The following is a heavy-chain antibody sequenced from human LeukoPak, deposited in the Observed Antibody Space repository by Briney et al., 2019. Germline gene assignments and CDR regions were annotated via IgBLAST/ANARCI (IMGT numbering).Heavy chain of an antibody. CDR2: IFYSGST. J-gene: IGHJ4*02. CDR3: ARDPRAQYSSSWGVFDL. V-gene: IGHV4-61*01. CDR1: GGSISSGSYY. Sequence: SQTLSLTCTVSGGSISSGSYYWSWIRQPPGKGPEWIGYIFYSGSTNYNPSLKSRLTISVDTSKNQFSLKLTSVTAADTAVYYCARDPRAQYSSSWGVFDLWGQGTLVTVSS. D-gene: IGHD6-13*01.